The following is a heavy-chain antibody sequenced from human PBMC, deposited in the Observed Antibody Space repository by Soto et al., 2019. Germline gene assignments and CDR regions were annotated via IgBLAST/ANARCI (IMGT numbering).Heavy chain of an antibody. J-gene: IGHJ5*02. V-gene: IGHV2-5*02. CDR2: IYWDDDK. Sequence: SGPTLVNPTQTLTLTCTFSGFSLSTSGVGVGWIRQPPGKALEWLALIYWDDDKRYSPSLKSRLTITKDTSKNQVVLTMTNMDPVDTATYYCAHRIAAAGTGGDWFDPWGQGTLVTVSS. D-gene: IGHD6-13*01. CDR1: GFSLSTSGVG. CDR3: AHRIAAAGTGGDWFDP.